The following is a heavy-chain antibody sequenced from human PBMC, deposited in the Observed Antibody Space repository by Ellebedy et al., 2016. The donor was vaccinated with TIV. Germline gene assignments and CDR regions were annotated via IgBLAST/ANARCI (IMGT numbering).Heavy chain of an antibody. CDR2: IKQDGSEK. Sequence: GGSLRLXXAASGFTFSSFWMAWVRQAPGKGLEWVANIKQDGSEKFYLDSVKGRFTISRDNAKNSLYLQMNSLRVEDTAVYYCAGATGFLHDYWGQGTLVSVSS. J-gene: IGHJ4*02. V-gene: IGHV3-7*01. CDR3: AGATGFLHDY. D-gene: IGHD3-9*01. CDR1: GFTFSSFW.